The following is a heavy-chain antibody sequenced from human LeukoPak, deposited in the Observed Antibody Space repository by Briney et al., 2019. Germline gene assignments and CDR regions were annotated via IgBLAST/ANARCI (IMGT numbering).Heavy chain of an antibody. CDR3: ATYGMATIYFQS. CDR2: INTRGTT. D-gene: IGHD5-24*01. Sequence: SETLSLTCAVYGGSLSGSYWTWIRQSPGKGLEWIGEINTRGTTNYSPSLKSRLTISIDTSQNRFTLKLKSVTAADTAVYFCATYGMATIYFQSWGQGALVTVSS. V-gene: IGHV4-34*01. J-gene: IGHJ4*02. CDR1: GGSLSGSY.